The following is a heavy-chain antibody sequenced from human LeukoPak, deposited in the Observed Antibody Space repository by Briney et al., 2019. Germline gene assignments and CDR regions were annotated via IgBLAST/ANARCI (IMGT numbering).Heavy chain of an antibody. J-gene: IGHJ4*02. V-gene: IGHV4-59*08. CDR3: ARRGDSSGWSVIDY. CDR2: IYYSGST. Sequence: SETLSLTCTVSGGSISSYYWSWIRQPPGKGLEWIGYIYYSGSTNYNPSLKSRVTISVDTSKNQFSLKLSSVTAADTAVCYCARRGDSSGWSVIDYWGQGTLVTVSS. CDR1: GGSISSYY. D-gene: IGHD6-19*01.